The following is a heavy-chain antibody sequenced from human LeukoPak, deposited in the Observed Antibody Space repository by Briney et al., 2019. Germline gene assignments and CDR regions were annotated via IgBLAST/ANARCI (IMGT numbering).Heavy chain of an antibody. V-gene: IGHV3-74*01. J-gene: IGHJ4*02. CDR1: GFTFSGYW. CDR3: AKASGGGYDSSGYYYHYFDY. D-gene: IGHD3-22*01. CDR2: INGDGSDT. Sequence: GGSLRLSCAASGFTFSGYWMHWARQSPGKGLVWVSCINGDGSDTRYADSVKGRFTISRDNAKNTLYLQMNSLRAEDTAVYYCAKASGGGYDSSGYYYHYFDYWGQGTLVTVSS.